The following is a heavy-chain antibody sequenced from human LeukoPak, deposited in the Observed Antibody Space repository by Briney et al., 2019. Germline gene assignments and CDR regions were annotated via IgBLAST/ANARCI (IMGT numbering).Heavy chain of an antibody. D-gene: IGHD3-22*01. V-gene: IGHV3-23*01. CDR1: GLIFSDAW. J-gene: IGHJ4*02. Sequence: GGSLRLSCTASGLIFSDAWMSWVRQAPGKGLEWVASSADSGGSTHYADSVKGRFTISRDNSQITVFLHMNSLRADDTSVYYCAQEHFDTSGYYSRFDNWGQGILVTVSS. CDR2: SADSGGST. CDR3: AQEHFDTSGYYSRFDN.